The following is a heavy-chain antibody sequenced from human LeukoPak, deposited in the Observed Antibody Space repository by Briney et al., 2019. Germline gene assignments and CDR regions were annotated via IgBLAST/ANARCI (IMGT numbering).Heavy chain of an antibody. CDR1: GYTFTGYY. V-gene: IGHV1-8*02. Sequence: ASVKVPCKASGYTFTGYYMHWVRQAPGQGLEWMGWMNPNSGNTGYAQKFQGRVTMTRNTSISTAYMELSSLRSEGTAVYYCARGGWLQHIDYWGQGTLVTVSS. CDR3: ARGGWLQHIDY. D-gene: IGHD5-24*01. J-gene: IGHJ4*02. CDR2: MNPNSGNT.